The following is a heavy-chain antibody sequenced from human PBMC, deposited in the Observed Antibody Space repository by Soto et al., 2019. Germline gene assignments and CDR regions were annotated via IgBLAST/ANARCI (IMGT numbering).Heavy chain of an antibody. D-gene: IGHD3-22*01. J-gene: IGHJ4*02. CDR2: INAGNGNT. V-gene: IGHV1-3*01. CDR3: ARGMFLRSSGYSLPLDY. Sequence: GASVKVSCKASGCTFTSYAMHWVRQAPGQRLEWMGWINAGNGNTKYSQKFQGRVTITRDTSASTAYMELSSLRSEDTAVYYCARGMFLRSSGYSLPLDYWGQGTLVTVSS. CDR1: GCTFTSYA.